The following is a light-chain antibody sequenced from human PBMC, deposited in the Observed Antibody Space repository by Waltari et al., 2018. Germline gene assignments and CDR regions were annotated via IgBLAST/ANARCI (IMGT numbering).Light chain of an antibody. CDR3: SSYAGSNIHV. J-gene: IGLJ1*01. CDR2: DVS. Sequence: QSALTQPPSASGSPGRSVIISCPGTSRDVGPYKSVSWYQPRPGNAPKLIIYDVSQRPSGVPDRFSGSKSGNTASLTVSGLQAEDEADYYCSSYAGSNIHVFGTGTKVTVL. V-gene: IGLV2-8*01. CDR1: SRDVGPYKS.